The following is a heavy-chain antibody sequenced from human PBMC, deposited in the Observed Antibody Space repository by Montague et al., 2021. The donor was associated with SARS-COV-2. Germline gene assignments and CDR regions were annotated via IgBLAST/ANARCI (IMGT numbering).Heavy chain of an antibody. CDR1: WYSFTSYW. D-gene: IGHD3-10*01. V-gene: IGHV5-51*01. CDR3: ARLSYYGSGSYPFDY. CDR2: IYPDDSDT. Sequence: QSGAEVKTPGESLKISCKGSWYSFTSYWVGWVRQMPGKGLEWMGIIYPDDSDTRYSPSFQGQVTISADKSISTAYLQWSSLKASDTAMYYCARLSYYGSGSYPFDYWGQGTLVTVSS. J-gene: IGHJ4*02.